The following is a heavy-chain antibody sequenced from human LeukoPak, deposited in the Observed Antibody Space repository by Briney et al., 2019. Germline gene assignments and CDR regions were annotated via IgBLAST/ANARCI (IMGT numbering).Heavy chain of an antibody. CDR3: ARDQGDYYGSGSYPDY. V-gene: IGHV1-3*01. D-gene: IGHD3-10*01. CDR2: INAGNGNT. J-gene: IGHJ4*02. CDR1: GYTFTSYA. Sequence: ASVKVSCKASGYTFTSYAMHWVRQAPGQRLEWMGWINAGNGNTKYSQKFQGRFTITRDTSASTAYMELSSLRSEDTAVYYCARDQGDYYGSGSYPDYWGQGTLVTVSS.